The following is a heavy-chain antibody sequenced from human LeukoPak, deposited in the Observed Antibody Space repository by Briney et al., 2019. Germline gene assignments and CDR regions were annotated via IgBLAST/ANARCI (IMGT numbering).Heavy chain of an antibody. J-gene: IGHJ6*03. D-gene: IGHD4-17*01. V-gene: IGHV3-11*01. CDR1: GFTVSSNY. CDR2: ITPSGSAI. Sequence: GGSLRLSCAASGFTVSSNYMSWIRQAPGKGLEWISYITPSGSAIYYADSVKGRFAISRDNSKKSLFLQMNSLRAEDTAVYYCARASSWATVTTVRYYYYYMDVWGKGTTVTISS. CDR3: ARASSWATVTTVRYYYYYMDV.